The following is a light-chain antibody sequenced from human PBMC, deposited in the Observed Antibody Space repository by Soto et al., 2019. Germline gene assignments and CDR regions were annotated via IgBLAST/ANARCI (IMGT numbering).Light chain of an antibody. V-gene: IGLV2-14*03. CDR2: GVS. Sequence: QSALTQPASVSGSPGQSITISCTGTSSNIGSFNYVSWYQHHPGTAPKLIIYGVSNRPSGVSNRFSGSKSGNTASLTISGLQAEDEGDYYCSSYTTTSTQVFGTGTKVTDL. J-gene: IGLJ1*01. CDR3: SSYTTTSTQV. CDR1: SSNIGSFNY.